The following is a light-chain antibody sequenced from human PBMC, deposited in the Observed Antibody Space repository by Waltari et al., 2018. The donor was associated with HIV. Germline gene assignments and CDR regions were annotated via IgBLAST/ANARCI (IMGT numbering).Light chain of an antibody. V-gene: IGLV3-1*01. Sequence: SYGVTQPPSVSVSPGQTASITCSGVNLGDQYTSWYKKRPRQPPVLVIYQNNKRPAGIPERFSGSNSGNKATLTISGTQAMDEADYYCQAWDNSAAWVFGGGTKLTVL. CDR2: QNN. CDR1: NLGDQY. J-gene: IGLJ3*02. CDR3: QAWDNSAAWV.